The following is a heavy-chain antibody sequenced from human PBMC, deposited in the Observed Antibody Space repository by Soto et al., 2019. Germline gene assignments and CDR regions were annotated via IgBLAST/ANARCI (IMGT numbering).Heavy chain of an antibody. Sequence: PGGSLRLSCAASGFTFSSYWMHWVRQAPGKGLVWVSRINSDGSSTSYADSVKGRFTISRDNAKNTLYLQMNSLRAEDTAVYYCAREPLRYFDWLLGYTSDYWGQGTLVTVSS. V-gene: IGHV3-74*01. CDR1: GFTFSSYW. D-gene: IGHD3-9*01. CDR3: AREPLRYFDWLLGYTSDY. CDR2: INSDGSST. J-gene: IGHJ4*02.